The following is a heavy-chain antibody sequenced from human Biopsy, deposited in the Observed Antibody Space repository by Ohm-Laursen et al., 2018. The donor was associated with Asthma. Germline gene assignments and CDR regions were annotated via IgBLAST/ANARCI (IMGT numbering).Heavy chain of an antibody. Sequence: ASVKVSCKASAYTFIGYHLHWVRQAPGEGLEWMGRINPNGCATIYAQKFQGRVTMTRDTSISTAYMELSRLTSDDTAVYYCARVQKSPGDRWFDPWGQGTLVTVSS. J-gene: IGHJ5*02. D-gene: IGHD7-27*01. CDR2: INPNGCAT. V-gene: IGHV1-2*06. CDR1: AYTFIGYH. CDR3: ARVQKSPGDRWFDP.